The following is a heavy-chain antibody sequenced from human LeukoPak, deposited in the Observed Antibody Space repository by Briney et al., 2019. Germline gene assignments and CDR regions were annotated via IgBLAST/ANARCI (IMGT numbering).Heavy chain of an antibody. CDR1: GFTFSNYA. CDR3: ANAWGGGHCSGGACYPFEY. Sequence: PGRSLRLSCVASGFTFSNYAMSWVRQAPGKGLEWVSGITNSGGNTYHADSVKGRFTISRDNAKNTVYLQMDSLRVEDTALYYCANAWGGGHCSGGACYPFEYWGQGTLLTVSS. J-gene: IGHJ4*02. V-gene: IGHV3-23*01. D-gene: IGHD2-15*01. CDR2: ITNSGGNT.